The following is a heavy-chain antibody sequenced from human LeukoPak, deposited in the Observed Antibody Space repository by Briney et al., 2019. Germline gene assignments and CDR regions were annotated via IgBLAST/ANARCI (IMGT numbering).Heavy chain of an antibody. CDR3: TTGPPVRYYDILMGY. CDR1: GFTFSSYG. Sequence: GRSLRLSCAASGFTFSSYGMHWVRQAPGKGLEWVAVIWYDGSNKYYADSVKGRFTISRDNSKNTLYLQMNSLKTEDTAVYYCTTGPPVRYYDILMGYWGQGTLVTVSS. V-gene: IGHV3-33*01. J-gene: IGHJ4*02. CDR2: IWYDGSNK. D-gene: IGHD3-9*01.